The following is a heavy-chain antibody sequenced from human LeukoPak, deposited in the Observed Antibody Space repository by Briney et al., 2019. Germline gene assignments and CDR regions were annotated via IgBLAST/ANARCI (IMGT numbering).Heavy chain of an antibody. D-gene: IGHD3-3*01. V-gene: IGHV1-18*01. CDR3: ARVAITIFGVAQDYFDY. J-gene: IGHJ4*02. CDR1: GYTFTSYG. Sequence: GASVKVSCKASGYTFTSYGISWVRQAPGQGLEWMGWISAYNGNTNYAQKLQGRVTMTTDTSTSTAYMELRSLRSDDTAVYYCARVAITIFGVAQDYFDYWGQGTLVTVSS. CDR2: ISAYNGNT.